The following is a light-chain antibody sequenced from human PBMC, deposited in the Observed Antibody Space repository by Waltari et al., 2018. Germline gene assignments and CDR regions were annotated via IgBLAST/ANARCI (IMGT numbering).Light chain of an antibody. CDR1: SIDSNY. CDR2: DVT. CDR3: SSWTDSDALKLL. Sequence: QSALTQPASVSGSPGQSITISCTGTSIDSNYVSWYQQHPGKAPQVMIYDVTDRPSGVSNRFSGSKSGNTASLTISGLQAEDEADYDCSSWTDSDALKLLFGGGTKLTVL. J-gene: IGLJ2*01. V-gene: IGLV2-14*03.